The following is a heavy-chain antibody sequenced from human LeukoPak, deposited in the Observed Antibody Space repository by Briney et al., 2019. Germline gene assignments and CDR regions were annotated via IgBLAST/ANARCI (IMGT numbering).Heavy chain of an antibody. D-gene: IGHD3-10*01. J-gene: IGHJ4*02. CDR3: AKDGSHGSGSRH. CDR2: ISSSSSTI. CDR1: GFTFSSYS. Sequence: AGGSLRLSCAASGFTFSSYSMNWVRQAPGKGLEWVSYISSSSSTIYYADSVKGRFTISRDNSKNTLYLQMYSLRAEDTAVYYCAKDGSHGSGSRHWGQGTLVTVSS. V-gene: IGHV3-48*01.